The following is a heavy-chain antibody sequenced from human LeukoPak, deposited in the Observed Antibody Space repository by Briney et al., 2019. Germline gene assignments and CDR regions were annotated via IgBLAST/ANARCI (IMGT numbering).Heavy chain of an antibody. CDR2: ISYDGSNK. V-gene: IGHV3-30-3*01. CDR1: GFTFSSYA. Sequence: GGSLRLSCAASGFTFSSYAMHWVRRAPGKGLEWVAVISYDGSNKYYADSVKGRFTISGDNSKNTLYLQMNSLRAEDTAVYYCARAPRGSSSGHHVYWGQGTLVTVSS. D-gene: IGHD6-6*01. CDR3: ARAPRGSSSGHHVY. J-gene: IGHJ4*02.